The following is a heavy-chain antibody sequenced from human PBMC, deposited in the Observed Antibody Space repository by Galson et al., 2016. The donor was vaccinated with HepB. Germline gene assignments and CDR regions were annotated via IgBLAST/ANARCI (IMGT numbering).Heavy chain of an antibody. V-gene: IGHV2-5*02. D-gene: IGHD1-26*01. CDR1: GFSLSTSGVG. J-gene: IGHJ4*02. Sequence: PALVKPTQTLTLTCTFSGFSLSTSGVGVGWIRQPPGKAPEWLALIYWDDDKLYCTSLKSRLTVTKDTPKNQVVLTMTNMYPVDTATYYCARHNNKDYRWRWDFDYWGQGTLVTVSS. CDR3: ARHNNKDYRWRWDFDY. CDR2: IYWDDDK.